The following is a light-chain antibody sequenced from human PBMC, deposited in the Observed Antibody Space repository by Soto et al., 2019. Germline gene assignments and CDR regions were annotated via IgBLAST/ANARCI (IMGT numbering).Light chain of an antibody. V-gene: IGLV2-14*01. Sequence: QSALTQPASVSGSPGRWATISCIGTGKNFVAFNLVSWYQQHPGKAPKLIIYEVNNRPSGVFSRFSGSKSGNTASLTISGLQAEDEADYYCNSYATTSARVFGGGTKLTVL. J-gene: IGLJ3*02. CDR3: NSYATTSARV. CDR2: EVN. CDR1: GKNFVAFNL.